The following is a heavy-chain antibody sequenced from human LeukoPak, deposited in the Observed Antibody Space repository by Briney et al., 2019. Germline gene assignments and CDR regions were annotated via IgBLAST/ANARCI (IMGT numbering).Heavy chain of an antibody. CDR2: IRYDGSNK. V-gene: IGHV3-30*02. Sequence: GGSLRLSCAASGFTFSSYGMHWVRQAPGKGLEWVAFIRYDGSNKYYADSVKGRFTIPRDNSKNTLYLQMNSLRAEDTAVYYCAKGHDYVWGSYDYFDYWGQGTLVTVSS. D-gene: IGHD3-16*01. CDR3: AKGHDYVWGSYDYFDY. J-gene: IGHJ4*02. CDR1: GFTFSSYG.